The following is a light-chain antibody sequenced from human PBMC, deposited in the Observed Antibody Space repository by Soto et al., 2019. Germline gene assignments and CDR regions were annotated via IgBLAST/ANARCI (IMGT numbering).Light chain of an antibody. Sequence: EIVMTQSPATLSVSPGERATLSCRASQSVSSNLAWYQQKPGQAPRLLIYGAFTRATGIPVRFSGSGSGTEFTLTISSLQSEDFAVYYCQQYNNWPRTFGPGTKVEIK. CDR3: QQYNNWPRT. CDR2: GAF. J-gene: IGKJ1*01. V-gene: IGKV3-15*01. CDR1: QSVSSN.